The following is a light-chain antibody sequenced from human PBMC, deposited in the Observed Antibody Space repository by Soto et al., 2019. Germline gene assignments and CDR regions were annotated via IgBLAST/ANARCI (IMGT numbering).Light chain of an antibody. Sequence: QSVLTQPASVSGSPGQSIAISCTGASSDIGAYNYVSWHQQHPGKAPKLVIYDVNNRPSGVSDRFSGSKSGYTASLTISGLQAEDEAEYYCISYTTSGTYVLGTGTKVTVL. J-gene: IGLJ1*01. CDR1: SSDIGAYNY. CDR3: ISYTTSGTYV. CDR2: DVN. V-gene: IGLV2-14*03.